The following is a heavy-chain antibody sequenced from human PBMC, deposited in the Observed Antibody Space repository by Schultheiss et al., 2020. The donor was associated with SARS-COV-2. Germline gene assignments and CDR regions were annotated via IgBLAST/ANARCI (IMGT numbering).Heavy chain of an antibody. CDR2: ISSSSGTI. CDR1: GFTFSSYS. J-gene: IGHJ1*01. Sequence: GESLKISCAASGFTFSSYSMNWVRQAPGKGLEWVSYISSSSGTIYYADTVKGRFTISRDNAKNSLYLQMNSLKTEDTAVYYCTTRFQHWGQGTLVTVSS. D-gene: IGHD4-17*01. V-gene: IGHV3-48*04. CDR3: TTRFQH.